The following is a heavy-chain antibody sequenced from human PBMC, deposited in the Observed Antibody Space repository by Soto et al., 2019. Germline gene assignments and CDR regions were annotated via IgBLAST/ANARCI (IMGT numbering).Heavy chain of an antibody. V-gene: IGHV3-23*01. Sequence: GGSLRLSCAASGFTFSSYAMSWVRQAPGKGLEWVSAISGSGGSTYYADSVKGRFTVSRDNSKNTLYLQMNSLRAEDTAVYYCAKDLGVAGTRVPDYWGQGTLVTSPQ. D-gene: IGHD6-19*01. CDR1: GFTFSSYA. CDR3: AKDLGVAGTRVPDY. CDR2: ISGSGGST. J-gene: IGHJ4*02.